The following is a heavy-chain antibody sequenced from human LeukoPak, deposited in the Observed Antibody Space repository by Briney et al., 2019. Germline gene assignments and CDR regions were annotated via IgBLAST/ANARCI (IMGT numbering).Heavy chain of an antibody. V-gene: IGHV3-23*01. Sequence: GGSLRLSCAASGFTFSSYAMSWVRQAPGKGLEWVSAISGSGGSTYYADSVKGRFTISRDNSKNTLYLQMNSLRAEDTAVYYCAKREPQYYYDSSGYYFDYWGQGTLVTVSS. CDR2: ISGSGGST. CDR1: GFTFSSYA. J-gene: IGHJ4*02. D-gene: IGHD3-22*01. CDR3: AKREPQYYYDSSGYYFDY.